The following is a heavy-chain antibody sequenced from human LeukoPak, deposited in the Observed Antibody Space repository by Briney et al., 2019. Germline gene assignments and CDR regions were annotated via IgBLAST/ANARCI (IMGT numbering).Heavy chain of an antibody. Sequence: GGSLRLSCAASGFTFDDYAMHWVRQAPGKGLESVSLISWDGGSTYYADSVKGRFTISRDNSKNSLYLQMNSLRAEDTALYYCAKDKEDTAMVPGVYYYYMDVWGKGTTVTVSS. CDR1: GFTFDDYA. V-gene: IGHV3-43D*04. J-gene: IGHJ6*03. CDR3: AKDKEDTAMVPGVYYYYMDV. CDR2: ISWDGGST. D-gene: IGHD5-18*01.